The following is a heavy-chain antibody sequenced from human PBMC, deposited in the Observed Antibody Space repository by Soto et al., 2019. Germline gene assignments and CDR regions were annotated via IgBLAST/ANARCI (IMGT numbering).Heavy chain of an antibody. V-gene: IGHV4-38-2*01. D-gene: IGHD2-15*01. CDR2: IYHSGNT. Sequence: SATLSLTCVVSGDSISRGYHWAWIRPPPGKGLEWVASIYHSGNTHYNPSLKSRVSISLDTSKNHFSLELTSVTAADTAVYYCARVKLAGRGGFVYWGLGNLVTVSS. J-gene: IGHJ4*02. CDR3: ARVKLAGRGGFVY. CDR1: GDSISRGYH.